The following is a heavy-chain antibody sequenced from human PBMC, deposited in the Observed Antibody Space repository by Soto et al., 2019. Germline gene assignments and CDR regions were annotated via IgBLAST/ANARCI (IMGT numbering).Heavy chain of an antibody. V-gene: IGHV1-69*01. CDR1: GGTFSSYA. CDR2: IIPSFGTA. CDR3: ARCPEYGDYVYWFDP. D-gene: IGHD4-17*01. Sequence: QVQLVQSGAEVKKPGSSVQVSCKASGGTFSSYAISWVRQAPGQGLEWMGGIIPSFGTANYAQKFQGRVTITADESTSTAYMELSSLRSEDTAVYYCARCPEYGDYVYWFDPWGQGTLVSVSS. J-gene: IGHJ5*02.